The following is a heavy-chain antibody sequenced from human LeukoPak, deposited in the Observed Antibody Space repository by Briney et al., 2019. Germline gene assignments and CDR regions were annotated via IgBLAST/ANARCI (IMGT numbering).Heavy chain of an antibody. CDR1: GFTFSSYS. CDR2: ISSSSSYI. D-gene: IGHD2-15*01. J-gene: IGHJ6*03. CDR3: ARESGAATPYYYYYMDV. Sequence: GGSLRLSCAASGFTFSSYSMNWVRQAPGKGLEWVSSISSSSSYIYYADSVKGRFTISRDNAKNSLYLQMNSLRAEDTAGYYCARESGAATPYYYYYMDVWGKGTTVTVSS. V-gene: IGHV3-21*01.